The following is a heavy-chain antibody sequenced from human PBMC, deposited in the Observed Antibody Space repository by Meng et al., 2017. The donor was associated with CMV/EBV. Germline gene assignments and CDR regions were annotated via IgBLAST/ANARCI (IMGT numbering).Heavy chain of an antibody. V-gene: IGHV5-51*01. CDR1: GYSFTSYW. CDR3: ARQFYDSSGYLIDY. Sequence: KVSCKGSGYSFTSYWIGWVRQMPGKGLEWMGIIYPGDSDTRYSPSFQGQVTTSADKSISTAYLQWSSLKASDTAMYYCARQFYDSSGYLIDYWGQGTLVTVSS. J-gene: IGHJ4*02. CDR2: IYPGDSDT. D-gene: IGHD3-22*01.